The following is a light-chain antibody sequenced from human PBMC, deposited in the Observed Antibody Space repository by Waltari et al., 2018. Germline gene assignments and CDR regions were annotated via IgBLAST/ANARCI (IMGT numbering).Light chain of an antibody. Sequence: DIVLTQSPDSLAVSLCERATIHSKSSQSVLYSSNNKNYLAWYQQKPGQPPKLLIYWASTRESGVPDRFSGSGSGTDFTLTISSLQAEDVAVYYCQQYYSTPFFGPGTKVDIK. CDR2: WAS. J-gene: IGKJ3*01. CDR3: QQYYSTPF. CDR1: QSVLYSSNNKNY. V-gene: IGKV4-1*01.